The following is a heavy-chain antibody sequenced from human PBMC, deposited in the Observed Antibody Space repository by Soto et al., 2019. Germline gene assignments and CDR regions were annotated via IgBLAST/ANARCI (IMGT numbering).Heavy chain of an antibody. V-gene: IGHV3-48*03. D-gene: IGHD6-19*01. CDR2: ISSSGSTI. CDR3: ARDWKEYSSGWYNWFDP. Sequence: EVQLVESGGGLVQPGGSLRLSCAASGFTFSSYEMNWVRQAPGKGLEWVSYISSSGSTIYYADSVKGRFTISRDNAKNSLYLQMNSLRAEDTAVYYCARDWKEYSSGWYNWFDPWGQGTLVTVSS. CDR1: GFTFSSYE. J-gene: IGHJ5*02.